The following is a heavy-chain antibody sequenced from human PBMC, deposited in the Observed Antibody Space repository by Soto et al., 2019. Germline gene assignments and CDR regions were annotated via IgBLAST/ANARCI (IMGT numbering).Heavy chain of an antibody. V-gene: IGHV3-23*01. CDR3: AKDRLAGNFDY. CDR2: ISNTGGGT. CDR1: GFTFNNYA. J-gene: IGHJ4*02. Sequence: GGSLRLSCAASGFTFNNYAMNWVRQAPGMGLEWVATISNTGGGTYYADSVKGRFTISRDNSKNTLYLQMSSLRVEDTAVYYCAKDRLAGNFDYWGQGAQVTVSS.